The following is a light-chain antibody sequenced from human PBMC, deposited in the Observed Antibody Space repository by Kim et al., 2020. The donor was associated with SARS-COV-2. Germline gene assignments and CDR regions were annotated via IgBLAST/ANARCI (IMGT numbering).Light chain of an antibody. J-gene: IGKJ1*01. Sequence: ASVGDRVTITCRASQDIRYDLGWYQWQPGKAPRRLIYEASTLQSGVPSRFSGSGSETEFTLTISSLQPEDFATYYCLQHNSYPRTFGQGTKVDIK. CDR3: LQHNSYPRT. CDR2: EAS. CDR1: QDIRYD. V-gene: IGKV1-17*01.